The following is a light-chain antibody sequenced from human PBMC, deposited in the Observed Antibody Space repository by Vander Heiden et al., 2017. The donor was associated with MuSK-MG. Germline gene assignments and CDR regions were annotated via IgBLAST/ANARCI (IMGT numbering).Light chain of an antibody. CDR2: AAS. Sequence: DIQMTQSPSSLSASVGDRVTITCRASQSISSYLNWYQQKPGKAPKLLIYAASSLQIGVPSRFSGSGSATDFSLTISRLQPEDFATYYCQLMDSTPLTFGQGTKVEIK. CDR3: QLMDSTPLT. J-gene: IGKJ1*01. V-gene: IGKV1-39*01. CDR1: QSISSY.